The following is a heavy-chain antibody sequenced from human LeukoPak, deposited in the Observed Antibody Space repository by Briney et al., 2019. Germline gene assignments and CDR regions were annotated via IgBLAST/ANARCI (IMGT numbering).Heavy chain of an antibody. D-gene: IGHD3-3*01. V-gene: IGHV4-39*07. CDR2: IYYSRTT. CDR1: GGSISSGSHH. Sequence: PSETLSLTCTVSGGSISSGSHHWGWFRQSPGKGLEWIGSIYYSRTTYYNPSLKSRVTISVDTSKNQFSLKLSSVTAADTAVYYCARGLEGGYLYWGQGTLVTVSS. CDR3: ARGLEGGYLY. J-gene: IGHJ4*02.